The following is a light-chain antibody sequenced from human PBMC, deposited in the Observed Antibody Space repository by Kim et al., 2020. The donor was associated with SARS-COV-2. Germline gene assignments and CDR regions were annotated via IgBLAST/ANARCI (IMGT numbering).Light chain of an antibody. CDR2: DAA. J-gene: IGKJ1*01. CDR1: QSVSSY. V-gene: IGKV3-11*01. CDR3: QQRSNGPQT. Sequence: LLPGERATPSCRRSQSVSSYLAWYQQKPGQAPRRLIYDAANKATGVPARFSGSGSGTEFTLTISSLEPEDFAVYYCQQRSNGPQTFGQGTKVDIK.